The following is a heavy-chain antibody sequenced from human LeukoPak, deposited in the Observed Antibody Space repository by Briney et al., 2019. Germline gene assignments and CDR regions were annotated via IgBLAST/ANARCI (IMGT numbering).Heavy chain of an antibody. CDR3: ARGIHYGDYYFDY. V-gene: IGHV3-23*01. CDR2: IGGSGVNT. Sequence: GGSLRLSCAASGFTFSSYAMSWVRQAPGKGLEWVSAIGGSGVNTYYADSVKGRFTISRDNAKNALYLQINSLRAEDTAVYYCARGIHYGDYYFDYWGQGTLVTVSS. J-gene: IGHJ4*02. D-gene: IGHD4-17*01. CDR1: GFTFSSYA.